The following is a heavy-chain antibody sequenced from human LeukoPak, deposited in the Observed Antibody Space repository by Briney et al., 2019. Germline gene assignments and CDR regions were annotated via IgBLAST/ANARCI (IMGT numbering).Heavy chain of an antibody. V-gene: IGHV4-59*01. CDR1: GGSISSYY. J-gene: IGHJ4*02. D-gene: IGHD6-13*01. CDR2: IYYSGST. Sequence: SETLSLTCTVSGGSISSYYWSWIRQPPGKGLEWIGYIYYSGSTNYNPSLKSRVTISVDTSKNQFSLKLSSVTAADTAVYYCAGGLAAAGIRFDYWGQGTLVTVSS. CDR3: AGGLAAAGIRFDY.